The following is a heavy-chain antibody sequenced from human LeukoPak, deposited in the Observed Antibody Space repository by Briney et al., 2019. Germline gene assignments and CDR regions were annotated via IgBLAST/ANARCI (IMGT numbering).Heavy chain of an antibody. D-gene: IGHD3-22*01. CDR2: IWYDGSNK. CDR3: ARVVNPYYYYGMDV. V-gene: IGHV3-33*01. CDR1: GFTFSSYG. Sequence: GRSLRLSCAASGFTFSSYGMHWVRQAPGEGLEWVAVIWYDGSNKYYADSVKGRFTISRDNSKNTLYLQMNSLRAEDTAVYYCARVVNPYYYYGMDVWGQGTTVTVSS. J-gene: IGHJ6*02.